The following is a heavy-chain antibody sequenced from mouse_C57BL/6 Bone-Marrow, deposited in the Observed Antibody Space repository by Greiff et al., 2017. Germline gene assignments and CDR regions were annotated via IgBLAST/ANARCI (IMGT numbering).Heavy chain of an antibody. D-gene: IGHD4-1*01. CDR2: FDPETGGT. CDR3: TRQMGRALAY. V-gene: IGHV1-15*01. J-gene: IGHJ3*01. CDR1: GYTFPDSE. Sequence: QVQLQQPGAELVRPGASVTLSCKASGYTFPDSEMHWVKQTPVHGLGWIGAFDPETGGTAYNQKFKGKAILTAAKSSSTAYRRLRSVTSEDSAVYYCTRQMGRALAYWGQGTLVTVSA.